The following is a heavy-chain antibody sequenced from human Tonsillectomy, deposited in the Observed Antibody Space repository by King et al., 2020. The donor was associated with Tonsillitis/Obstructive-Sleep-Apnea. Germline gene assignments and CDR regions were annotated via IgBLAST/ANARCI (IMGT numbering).Heavy chain of an antibody. D-gene: IGHD5-12*01. J-gene: IGHJ6*03. Sequence: QLVQSGAEVKKPGESLKISCKGSGYSFTNYWIDWVRQMPGKGLEWMGIIYPGNSDTIYSPSFQDQVTITADKSISAAYLQWSSLKASDTAMYYCARHDVMGGYENSYYLDVWGKGTTVTVSS. V-gene: IGHV5-51*01. CDR3: ARHDVMGGYENSYYLDV. CDR2: IYPGNSDT. CDR1: GYSFTNYW.